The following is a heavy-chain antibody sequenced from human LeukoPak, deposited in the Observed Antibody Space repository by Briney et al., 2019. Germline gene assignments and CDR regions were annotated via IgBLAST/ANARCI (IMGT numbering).Heavy chain of an antibody. V-gene: IGHV4-61*02. D-gene: IGHD2-15*01. CDR2: IYTSGST. J-gene: IGHJ3*02. CDR1: GGSISSGSYY. CDR3: ARSVGAWDAFDI. Sequence: SETLSLTCTVSGGSISSGSYYWSWIRQPAGKGLEWIGRIYTSGSTNYNPSLKSRVTISVDTSKNQFSLKLTSVTAADTAVYYCARSVGAWDAFDIWGLGTMVTVSS.